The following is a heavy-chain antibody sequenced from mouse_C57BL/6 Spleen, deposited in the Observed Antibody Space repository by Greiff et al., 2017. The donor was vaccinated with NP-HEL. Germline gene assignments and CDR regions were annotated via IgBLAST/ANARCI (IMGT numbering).Heavy chain of an antibody. Sequence: VKVVESGPGLVAPSQSLSITCTVSGFSFTSYGVSWVRQPPGKGLEWLGVIWGDGSTNYHSALISRLSISKDNSKSQVFLKLNSLQTDDTATYYCATPGGAFYAMDYWGQGTSVTVSS. V-gene: IGHV2-3*01. CDR1: GFSFTSYG. CDR3: ATPGGAFYAMDY. CDR2: IWGDGST. J-gene: IGHJ4*01.